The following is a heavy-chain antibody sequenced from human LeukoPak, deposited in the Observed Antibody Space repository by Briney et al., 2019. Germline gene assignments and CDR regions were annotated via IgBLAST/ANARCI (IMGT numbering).Heavy chain of an antibody. CDR1: GGSVSGFY. CDR2: IDHSGNT. Sequence: PSETLSLTCAGYGGSVSGFYWSWIRQHPGKGLEWICDIDHSGNTNYNPSLKSRVTLSVDSSKNQVLLKWPSVTPADTAVYYCAGASSFDETSRDDLDWFGPWGQGTLVKGSS. V-gene: IGHV4-34*01. D-gene: IGHD2-2*01. J-gene: IGHJ5*02. CDR3: AGASSFDETSRDDLDWFGP.